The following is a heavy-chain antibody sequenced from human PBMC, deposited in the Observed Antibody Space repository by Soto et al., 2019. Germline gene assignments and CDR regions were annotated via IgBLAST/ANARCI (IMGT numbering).Heavy chain of an antibody. CDR1: GYTFTRYG. Sequence: PAVKVSCKASGYTFTRYGISWVRQAPGQGLEWLGWISTYNGNTNYAQKLQGRVTMTTDTSTSTAYMELRSLTSDHTAVYYCARSSGPSPSAWGQGALVTVSS. V-gene: IGHV1-18*01. J-gene: IGHJ4*02. D-gene: IGHD6-6*01. CDR2: ISTYNGNT. CDR3: ARSSGPSPSA.